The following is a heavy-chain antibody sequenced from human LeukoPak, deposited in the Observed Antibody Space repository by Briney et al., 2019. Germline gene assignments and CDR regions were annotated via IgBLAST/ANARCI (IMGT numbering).Heavy chain of an antibody. CDR2: ISPYNGNT. CDR3: ARFGVVVVAAQFYDY. D-gene: IGHD2-15*01. CDR1: RYTFTSYG. Sequence: ASVKVSCKASRYTFTSYGISWVRQAPGQGLEWMGWISPYNGNTNYEQRLQARVTMTTDPSTSIPYKELRSLRSDDTPVYYCARFGVVVVAAQFYDYWGQGTLVTVSS. V-gene: IGHV1-18*01. J-gene: IGHJ4*02.